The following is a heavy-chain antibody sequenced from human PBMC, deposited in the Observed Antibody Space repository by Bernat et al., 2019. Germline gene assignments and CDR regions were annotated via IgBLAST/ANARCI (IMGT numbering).Heavy chain of an antibody. J-gene: IGHJ6*02. Sequence: QVQLVESGGGVVQPGRSLRLSCAASGFTFSSYGMHWVRQAPGKGLEWVAVISYDGSNKYYADSVKGRFTISRDNSKNTLYLQMNSLRAEDTAVYYCAKELDDSSGYYQWFYYGMDVWGQGTTVTVSS. D-gene: IGHD3-22*01. CDR1: GFTFSSYG. CDR3: AKELDDSSGYYQWFYYGMDV. V-gene: IGHV3-30*18. CDR2: ISYDGSNK.